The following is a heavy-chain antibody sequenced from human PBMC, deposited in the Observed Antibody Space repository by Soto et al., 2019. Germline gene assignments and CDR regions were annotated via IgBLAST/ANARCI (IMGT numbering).Heavy chain of an antibody. CDR1: GFTFSDYY. J-gene: IGHJ6*02. D-gene: IGHD2-2*01. Sequence: PGGSLRLSCAASGFTFSDYYMSWIRQAPGKGLEWVSYISSSSSYTNYADSVKGRFTISRDNAKNSLYLQMNSLRAEDTVVYYCARDPTYCSSTSCGMDVWGQGTTVTVSS. V-gene: IGHV3-11*06. CDR2: ISSSSSYT. CDR3: ARDPTYCSSTSCGMDV.